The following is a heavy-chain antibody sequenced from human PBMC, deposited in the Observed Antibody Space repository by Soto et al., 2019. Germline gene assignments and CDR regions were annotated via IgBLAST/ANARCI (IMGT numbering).Heavy chain of an antibody. J-gene: IGHJ6*02. CDR3: AKDRAVVPGTYYYYGMDV. D-gene: IGHD2-15*01. CDR1: GFTFSRYG. CDR2: ISYDESIK. V-gene: IGHV3-30*18. Sequence: LRLSCAAAGFTFSRYGMHWVRQAPGKGLEWLAVISYDESIKYFSDSVKGRFSITGDNAKNTLYLQMNSLRAEDTAVYYCAKDRAVVPGTYYYYGMDVWGQGTTVTVSS.